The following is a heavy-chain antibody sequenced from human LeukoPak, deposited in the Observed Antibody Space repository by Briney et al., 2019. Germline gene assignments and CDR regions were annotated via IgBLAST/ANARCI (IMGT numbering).Heavy chain of an antibody. V-gene: IGHV3-21*01. CDR1: GFTFSSYS. Sequence: PGGSLRLSCAASGFTFSSYSMNWVRQAPGKGLEWVSSISSSSSYIYYADSVKGRFTISRDNAKNSLYLQMNSLRAEDTAVYYCARPRNSGYDYTLGYWGQGTLVTVSS. D-gene: IGHD5-12*01. CDR2: ISSSSSYI. J-gene: IGHJ4*02. CDR3: ARPRNSGYDYTLGY.